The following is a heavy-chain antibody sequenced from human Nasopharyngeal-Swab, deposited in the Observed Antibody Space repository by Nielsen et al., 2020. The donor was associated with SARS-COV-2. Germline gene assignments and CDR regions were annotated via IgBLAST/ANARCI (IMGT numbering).Heavy chain of an antibody. J-gene: IGHJ4*02. CDR2: INSDGSST. Sequence: GGSLRLSCVASGFTFSSYWMHWVRQAPGKGLVWVSRINSDGSSTSYADSVKGRFTISRDNAKNTLYLQMNSLRAEDTAVYYCVRDRPPYGDEFDYWGQGTLVTVSS. CDR1: GFTFSSYW. CDR3: VRDRPPYGDEFDY. D-gene: IGHD4-17*01. V-gene: IGHV3-74*01.